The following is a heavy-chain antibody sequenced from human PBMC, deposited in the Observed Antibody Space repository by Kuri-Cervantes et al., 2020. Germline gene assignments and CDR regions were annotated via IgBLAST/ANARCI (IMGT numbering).Heavy chain of an antibody. J-gene: IGHJ4*02. D-gene: IGHD5-18*01. CDR1: GFTFSSYW. CDR3: ARDKAGDRRGTAMVTWG. V-gene: IGHV3-7*01. Sequence: GGSLRLSCAASGFTFSSYWMSWVRQAPGKGLEWVANIKHDGSEKYYVDSVKGRFTISRDNSKNTLYLQMNSLRAEDTAVYYCARDKAGDRRGTAMVTWGWGQGTLVTVSS. CDR2: IKHDGSEK.